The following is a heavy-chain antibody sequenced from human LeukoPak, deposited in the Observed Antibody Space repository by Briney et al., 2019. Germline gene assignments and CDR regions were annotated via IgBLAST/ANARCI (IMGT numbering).Heavy chain of an antibody. Sequence: KPSETLSLSCAASGYSISSIYYWGWIRRPPGKRLEWIGTIDHTGTTYYNPSLKSRVTLSVDTSKNQFSLTLNSVTAADTAFYYCARNGGYGKFDYWGQGTLVTVSS. CDR1: GYSISSIYY. J-gene: IGHJ4*02. CDR2: IDHTGTT. D-gene: IGHD1-26*01. CDR3: ARNGGYGKFDY. V-gene: IGHV4-38-2*01.